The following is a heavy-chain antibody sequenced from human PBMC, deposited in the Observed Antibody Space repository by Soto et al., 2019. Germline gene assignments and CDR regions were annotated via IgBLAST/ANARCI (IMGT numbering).Heavy chain of an antibody. CDR2: LSKDGSVQ. D-gene: IGHD3-10*01. Sequence: PGGSLRLSCAGSGFTFSRYALHWVRLAPGKGLEGGAALSKDGSVQYWLDSVRGRFTISRDNSKNTLYLRMNSLRPEDTGVYYCVRSRSGAVADSFDYWGQGTQVTVSS. J-gene: IGHJ4*02. CDR1: GFTFSRYA. CDR3: VRSRSGAVADSFDY. V-gene: IGHV3-30*04.